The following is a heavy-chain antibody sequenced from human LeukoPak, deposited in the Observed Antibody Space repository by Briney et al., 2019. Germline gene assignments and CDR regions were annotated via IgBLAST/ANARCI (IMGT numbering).Heavy chain of an antibody. V-gene: IGHV4-59*01. J-gene: IGHJ4*02. D-gene: IGHD3-22*01. CDR3: ARATHIPYDSSGYYY. CDR2: IYYSGST. CDR1: SGSISSYY. Sequence: SETLSLTCTVSSGSISSYYWSWIRQPPGKGLEWIGYIYYSGSTNYNPSPKSRVTISVDTSKNQFSLKLSSVTAADTAVYYCARATHIPYDSSGYYYWGQGTLVTVSS.